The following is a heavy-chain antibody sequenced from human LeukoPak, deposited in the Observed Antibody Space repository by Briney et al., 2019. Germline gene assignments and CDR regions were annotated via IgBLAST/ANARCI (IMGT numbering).Heavy chain of an antibody. CDR1: GGSISSGGYS. J-gene: IGHJ4*02. CDR2: IYHSGST. Sequence: KTSETLSLTCAVSGGSISSGGYSWSWIRQPPGKGLEWIGYIYHSGSTYYNPSLKSRVTISVDRSKNQFSLKLSSVTAADTAVYYCARDNWNAFDYWGQGTLVTVPS. D-gene: IGHD1-20*01. CDR3: ARDNWNAFDY. V-gene: IGHV4-30-2*01.